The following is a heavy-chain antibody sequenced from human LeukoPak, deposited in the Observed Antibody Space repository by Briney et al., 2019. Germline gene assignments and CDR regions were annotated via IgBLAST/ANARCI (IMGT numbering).Heavy chain of an antibody. CDR1: GGSISSHY. J-gene: IGHJ3*02. V-gene: IGHV4-59*11. CDR3: ASGYDYVWGSYRPLDI. D-gene: IGHD3-16*02. CDR2: IYYSGST. Sequence: PSETLSLTCTVSGGSISSHYWSWIRQPPGKGLEWIGYIYYSGSTYYNPSLKSRVTISVDTSKNQFSLKLSSVTAADTAVYYCASGYDYVWGSYRPLDIWGQGTMVTVSS.